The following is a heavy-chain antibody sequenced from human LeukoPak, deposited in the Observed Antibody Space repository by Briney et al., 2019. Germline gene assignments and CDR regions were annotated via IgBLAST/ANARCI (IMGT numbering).Heavy chain of an antibody. J-gene: IGHJ4*02. CDR3: ARGPLGSSSWYFLDPYFDY. CDR2: INPSGGSI. V-gene: IGHV1-46*01. Sequence: ASVKVSCKASGYTFTGYYMHWVRQAPGQGLEWMGIINPSGGSISYAQKFQGRVTMTRDTSTSTVYMELNSLRSEDTAVYYCARGPLGSSSWYFLDPYFDYWGQGTLVTVSS. D-gene: IGHD6-13*01. CDR1: GYTFTGYY.